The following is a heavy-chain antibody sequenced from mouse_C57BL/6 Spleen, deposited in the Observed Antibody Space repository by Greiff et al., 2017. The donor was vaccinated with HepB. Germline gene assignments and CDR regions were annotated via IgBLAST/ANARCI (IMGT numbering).Heavy chain of an antibody. CDR2: IDPEDGET. J-gene: IGHJ2*01. CDR3: VAYYSSSQYYFDS. Sequence: VQLQQSGAELVKPGASVKLSCTASGFNIKDYYMHWVKQRTEQGLEWIGRIDPEDGETKYAPNFQGKATITAETSSNTAYLQLSSLTSEDTAVYYCVAYYSSSQYYFDSWRQGTTLPVSS. V-gene: IGHV14-2*01. D-gene: IGHD1-1*01. CDR1: GFNIKDYY.